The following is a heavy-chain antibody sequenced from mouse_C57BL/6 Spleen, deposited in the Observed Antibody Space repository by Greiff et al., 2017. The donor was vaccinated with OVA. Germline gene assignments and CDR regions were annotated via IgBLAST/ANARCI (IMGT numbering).Heavy chain of an antibody. CDR3: ARAGRAMDY. Sequence: EVQLVESGPGLVKPSQSLSLTCSVTGYSITSGYYWNWIRQFPGNKLEWMGYISYDGSNNYNPSLKNRISIPRDTSKKQFFLKLNSVTTEDTATYYGARAGRAMDYWGQGTSVTVSS. V-gene: IGHV3-6*01. CDR1: GYSITSGYY. J-gene: IGHJ4*01. CDR2: ISYDGSN.